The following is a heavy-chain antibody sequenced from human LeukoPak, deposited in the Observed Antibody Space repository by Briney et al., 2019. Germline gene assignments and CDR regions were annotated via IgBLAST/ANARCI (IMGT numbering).Heavy chain of an antibody. V-gene: IGHV4-34*01. CDR2: INHSGST. CDR3: ARAAVAATPVNWFDP. CDR1: GGSFSGYY. D-gene: IGHD2-15*01. J-gene: IGHJ5*02. Sequence: SETLSLTCAVYGGSFSGYYWSWIRQPPGKGLEWIGEINHSGSTNYNPSLKSRVTISVGTSKNQFSLKLSSVTAADTAVYYCARAAVAATPVNWFDPWGQGTLVTVSS.